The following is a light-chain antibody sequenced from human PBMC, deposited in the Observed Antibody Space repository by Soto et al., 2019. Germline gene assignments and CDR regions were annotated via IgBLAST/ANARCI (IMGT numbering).Light chain of an antibody. Sequence: EMVLTQSPGTLSLSPGERATLSCRASQSVSSSFFAWYQQRPGQAPRLLIFGASIRATGIPDRFSGSGSGTDFTLTISRLEAEDFAVYYCQYYGSSPRGTFGQGTKLEI. J-gene: IGKJ2*01. CDR1: QSVSSSF. V-gene: IGKV3-20*01. CDR3: QYYGSSPRGT. CDR2: GAS.